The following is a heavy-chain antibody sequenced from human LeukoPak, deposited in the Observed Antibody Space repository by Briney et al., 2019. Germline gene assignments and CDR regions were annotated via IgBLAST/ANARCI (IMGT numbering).Heavy chain of an antibody. Sequence: GGSLRLSCAASGSTFSRYWMRWARQPPGEGLVWVSHINSDGSSTSYADSVKGRITISRDNAKNTLYLQMNSLRAEDTAVYYCASETYYYGSGSYYKGQLWGQGTLVTVSS. V-gene: IGHV3-74*01. CDR1: GSTFSRYW. CDR3: ASETYYYGSGSYYKGQL. J-gene: IGHJ4*02. CDR2: INSDGSST. D-gene: IGHD3-10*01.